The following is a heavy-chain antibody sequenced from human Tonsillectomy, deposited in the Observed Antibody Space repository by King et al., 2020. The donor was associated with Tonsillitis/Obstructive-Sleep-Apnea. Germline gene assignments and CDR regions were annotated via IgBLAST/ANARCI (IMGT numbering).Heavy chain of an antibody. Sequence: EVQLVESGGGLVQPGRSLRLSCAASGFTFDDYAMHWVRQAPGKGLEGVSGISWNSGSIGYADSVKGRFTISRDNAKNSLYLQMNSLRAEDTALYYCAKDTSLGYCSSTSCHRNAFDIWGQGTMVTVSS. CDR2: ISWNSGSI. CDR1: GFTFDDYA. J-gene: IGHJ3*02. V-gene: IGHV3-9*01. D-gene: IGHD2-2*02. CDR3: AKDTSLGYCSSTSCHRNAFDI.